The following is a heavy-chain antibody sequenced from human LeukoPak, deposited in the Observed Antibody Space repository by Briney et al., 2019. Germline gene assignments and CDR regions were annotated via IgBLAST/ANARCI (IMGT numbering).Heavy chain of an antibody. J-gene: IGHJ3*02. CDR2: IYYSGST. V-gene: IGHV4-59*08. CDR1: GGSISSYY. D-gene: IGHD4-17*01. Sequence: SETLSLTCTVSGGSISSYYWSWIRQPPGKGLEWIGYIYYSGSTNYNPSLKSRVTISVDTSKNQFSLKLSSVTAADTAVYYCARRGDYSDAFDIWGQGTVVTVSS. CDR3: ARRGDYSDAFDI.